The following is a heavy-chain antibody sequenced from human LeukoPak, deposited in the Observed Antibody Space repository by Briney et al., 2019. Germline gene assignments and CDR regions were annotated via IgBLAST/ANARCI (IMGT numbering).Heavy chain of an antibody. V-gene: IGHV3-23*01. J-gene: IGHJ4*02. Sequence: GGSLRLSCAAAGFTFNSYAMSWVRQAPGKGLEWVSAISGSGGNTYYADSVKGRFTISRDNSKNTLYLQMNSLRAEDTAVYYCAKASGRDFDYWGQGTLVTVSS. CDR2: ISGSGGNT. CDR3: AKASGRDFDY. CDR1: GFTFNSYA. D-gene: IGHD2-8*02.